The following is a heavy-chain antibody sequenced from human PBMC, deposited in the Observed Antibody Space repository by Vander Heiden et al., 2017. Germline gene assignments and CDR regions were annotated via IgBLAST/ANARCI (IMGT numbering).Heavy chain of an antibody. CDR3: ARMAVAGDFDY. CDR1: GDSVSSNSAA. J-gene: IGHJ4*02. D-gene: IGHD6-19*01. V-gene: IGHV6-1*01. CDR2: TYYRSKWQN. Sequence: QVQLRQSGPGLVKPSQTLSLTCAISGDSVSSNSAARHWLRKSPSRGLEWLGRTYYRSKWQNDYALSVKSRVTVNPDTSKNQFSLQLMFVTPDDTAVYYCARMAVAGDFDYWGQGTLVTVSS.